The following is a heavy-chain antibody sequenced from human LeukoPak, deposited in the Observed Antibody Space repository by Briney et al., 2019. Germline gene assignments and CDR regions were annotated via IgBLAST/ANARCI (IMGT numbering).Heavy chain of an antibody. V-gene: IGHV1-46*01. J-gene: IGHJ4*02. D-gene: IGHD6-13*01. CDR1: GYTFSSYH. CDR3: ARAWGSIAGYYFDY. CDR2: INPSFNPGVDVT. Sequence: ASVKVSCKASGYTFSSYHIHWVRQAPGQGLEWMGRINPSFNPGVDVTSYAQKFQGRITMTRDISTNTVYMELSSLTSEDTAVYYCARAWGSIAGYYFDYWGQGTLVTVSS.